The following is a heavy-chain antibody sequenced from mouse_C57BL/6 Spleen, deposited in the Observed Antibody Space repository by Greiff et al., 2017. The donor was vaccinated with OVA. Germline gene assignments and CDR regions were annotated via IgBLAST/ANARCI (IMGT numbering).Heavy chain of an antibody. CDR2: IDPETGGT. CDR3: TRYGNSWFAY. CDR1: GYTFTDYE. V-gene: IGHV1-15*01. Sequence: VQLQQSGAELVRPGASVTLSCKASGYTFTDYEMHWVKQTPVHGLEWIGAIDPETGGTAYNQKFKGKAILTADKSSSTAYMELRSLTSEDSAVYYCTRYGNSWFAYGGQGTLVTVSA. D-gene: IGHD1-1*01. J-gene: IGHJ3*01.